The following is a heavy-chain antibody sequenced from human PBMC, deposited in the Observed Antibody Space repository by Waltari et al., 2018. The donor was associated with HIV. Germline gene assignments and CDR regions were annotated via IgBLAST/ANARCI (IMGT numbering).Heavy chain of an antibody. J-gene: IGHJ4*02. D-gene: IGHD3-16*01. CDR1: GSTFSSSW. Sequence: EVPLVESGGGFVQPGGSLRLSCAASGSTFSSSWMHRVRQAPGKGLVWVSRINSDGSSTNYADSVKGRFTISRDNAKNTVYLQMNSLRAEDTALYYCASLYNYVWGSPPPFDYWGQGTLVTVSS. V-gene: IGHV3-74*01. CDR2: INSDGSST. CDR3: ASLYNYVWGSPPPFDY.